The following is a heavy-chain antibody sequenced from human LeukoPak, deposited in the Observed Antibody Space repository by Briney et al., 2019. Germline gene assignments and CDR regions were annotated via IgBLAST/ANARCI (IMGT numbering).Heavy chain of an antibody. D-gene: IGHD2-2*01. V-gene: IGHV4-39*07. Sequence: SETLSLTCTVSGGSISSSSYYWGWIRQPPGKGLEWIGSIYYSGSTNYKSSLKSRVTISVDTSKNQFSLKLSSVTAADTAVYYCARTARPIVVVPAALGAFDYWGQGTLVTVSS. CDR3: ARTARPIVVVPAALGAFDY. J-gene: IGHJ4*02. CDR1: GGSISSSSYY. CDR2: IYYSGST.